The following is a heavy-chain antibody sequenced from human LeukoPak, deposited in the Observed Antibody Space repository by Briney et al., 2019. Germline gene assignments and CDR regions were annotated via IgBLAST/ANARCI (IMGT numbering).Heavy chain of an antibody. Sequence: PGGSLRLSCVASGFSFNTFAMDWVRQAPGKGLEWVAVISYDGSNKYYADSVKGRFTISRDNSKNTLYLQMNSLRAEDTAVYYCAKGRSGWYPLFDYWGQGTLVTVSS. V-gene: IGHV3-30*18. CDR2: ISYDGSNK. D-gene: IGHD6-19*01. CDR1: GFSFNTFA. CDR3: AKGRSGWYPLFDY. J-gene: IGHJ4*02.